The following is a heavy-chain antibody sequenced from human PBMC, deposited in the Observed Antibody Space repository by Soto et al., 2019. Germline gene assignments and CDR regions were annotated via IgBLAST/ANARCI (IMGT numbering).Heavy chain of an antibody. CDR2: IRSKTNSYAT. J-gene: IGHJ3*02. V-gene: IGHV3-73*01. D-gene: IGHD3-3*01. Sequence: EVQLVETGGGLVHPGGSLKLSCAASGFTFSGSAMHWVRQASGKGLEWVGRIRSKTNSYATAYAASVEGRFNISRDDSKNTAYLQMSSLKNEDTAVYFPTKSGYLAAFDIWGQGTMVTGSS. CDR1: GFTFSGSA. CDR3: TKSGYLAAFDI.